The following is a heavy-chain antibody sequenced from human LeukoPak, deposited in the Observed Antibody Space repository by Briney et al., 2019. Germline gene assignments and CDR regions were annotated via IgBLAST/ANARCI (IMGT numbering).Heavy chain of an antibody. CDR2: VYHTGST. Sequence: SSETLSLTCTVSGGSISSSTYYWGWIRQPPGKWLEWIGSVYHTGSTYYNPSLKSRIPIFLHNSKNQIYLKLSSVTAEDTAVYYCSRGSYDILTGYSTLGEYWGQGTLVTVSS. V-gene: IGHV4-39*01. J-gene: IGHJ4*02. D-gene: IGHD3-9*01. CDR1: GGSISSSTYY. CDR3: SRGSYDILTGYSTLGEY.